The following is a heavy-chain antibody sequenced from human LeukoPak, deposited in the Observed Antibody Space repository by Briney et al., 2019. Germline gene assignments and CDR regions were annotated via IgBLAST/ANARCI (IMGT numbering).Heavy chain of an antibody. CDR1: GFTFSNYA. CDR3: VKDLFCSSTSCYMFDY. V-gene: IGHV3-23*01. D-gene: IGHD2-2*02. Sequence: GGSLRLSCAASGFTFSNYAMSWVRQAPGKGLEWVSAISSNGGTTYYADSVKGRFTISRDNSKNTLYLQMNSLRAEDAALYYCVKDLFCSSTSCYMFDYWGQGTQVTVSP. CDR2: ISSNGGTT. J-gene: IGHJ4*02.